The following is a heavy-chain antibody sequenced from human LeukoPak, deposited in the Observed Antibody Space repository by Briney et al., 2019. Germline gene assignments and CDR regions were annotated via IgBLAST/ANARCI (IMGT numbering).Heavy chain of an antibody. CDR2: IKQDGSEK. J-gene: IGHJ4*02. V-gene: IGHV3-7*01. CDR3: VRDRAYFASSGFYNLDY. Sequence: PGGSLRLSCASSGFTFSDYWMSWVRQAPGKGLEWVANIKQDGSEKYYVDSVKGRFTISRDNAKNSLYLQMNSLRAEDTAVYYCVRDRAYFASSGFYNLDYWGQGTLVTVSS. D-gene: IGHD3-22*01. CDR1: GFTFSDYW.